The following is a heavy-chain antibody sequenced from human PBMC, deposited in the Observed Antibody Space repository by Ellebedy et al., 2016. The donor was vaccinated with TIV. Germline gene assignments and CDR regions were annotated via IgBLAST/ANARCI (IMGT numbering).Heavy chain of an antibody. Sequence: GESLKISCAASGFTFTNHWMSWVRQAPGKGPECVANIKQDGSEKYYVDSVKGRFTISRDNAKNSLYLQMNSLRAEDTAVYFCARSRGVSYWGQGTLVTVSS. J-gene: IGHJ4*02. V-gene: IGHV3-7*03. CDR3: ARSRGVSY. CDR1: GFTFTNHW. D-gene: IGHD2-8*01. CDR2: IKQDGSEK.